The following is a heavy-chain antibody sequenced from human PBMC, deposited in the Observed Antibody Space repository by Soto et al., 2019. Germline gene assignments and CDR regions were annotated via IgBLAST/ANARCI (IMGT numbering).Heavy chain of an antibody. J-gene: IGHJ4*02. CDR1: GGSIRRGDYY. Sequence: SETLSLTCTVSGGSIRRGDYYWSWIRQPPGKGLESIGYIYYSGSTYYNPSLKSRVTISVDTSKNQFSLKLSSVTAADTAVYYCARSLRRGHPFDYWGKGTLVTVS. D-gene: IGHD3-10*01. CDR3: ARSLRRGHPFDY. V-gene: IGHV4-30-4*01. CDR2: IYYSGST.